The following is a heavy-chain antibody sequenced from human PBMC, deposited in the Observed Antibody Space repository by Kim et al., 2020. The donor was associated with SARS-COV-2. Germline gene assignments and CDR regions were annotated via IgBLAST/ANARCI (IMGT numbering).Heavy chain of an antibody. J-gene: IGHJ3*02. D-gene: IGHD3-9*01. V-gene: IGHV6-1*01. CDR3: ASYDILTGPLDAFDI. CDR2: TYYRSKWYN. CDR1: GDSVSSNSAA. Sequence: SQTLSLSCAISGDSVSSNSAAWNWIRQSPSRGLEWLGRTYYRSKWYNDYAVSVKSRITINPDTSKNQFSLQLNSVTPEDTAVYYCASYDILTGPLDAFDIWGQGTMVPVSS.